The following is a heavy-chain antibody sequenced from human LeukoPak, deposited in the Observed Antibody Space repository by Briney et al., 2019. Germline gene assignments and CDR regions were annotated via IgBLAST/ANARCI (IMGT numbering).Heavy chain of an antibody. CDR2: ISWNSGSI. J-gene: IGHJ4*02. Sequence: PGGSLRLSCAASGFTFDDYAMHWVRQAPGKGLEWVSGISWNSGSIGYADSVKGRFTISRDNAKSSLYLQMNSLRAEDTALYYCASIRARSGSYSGFDYWGQGTLVTVCS. CDR3: ASIRARSGSYSGFDY. V-gene: IGHV3-9*01. CDR1: GFTFDDYA. D-gene: IGHD6-19*01.